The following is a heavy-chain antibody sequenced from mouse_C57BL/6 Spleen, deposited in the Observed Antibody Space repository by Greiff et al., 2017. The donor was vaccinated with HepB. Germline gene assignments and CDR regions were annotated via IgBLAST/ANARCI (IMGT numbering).Heavy chain of an antibody. V-gene: IGHV1-66*01. D-gene: IGHD2-5*01. CDR3: ARCPYYSNYDYFDY. CDR2: IYPGSGNT. J-gene: IGHJ2*01. CDR1: GYSFTSYY. Sequence: QVQLKESGPELVKPGASVKISCKASGYSFTSYYIHWVKQRPGQGLEWIGWIYPGSGNTKYNEKFKGKATLTADTSSSTAYMQLSSLTSEDSAVYYGARCPYYSNYDYFDYWGQGTTLTVSS.